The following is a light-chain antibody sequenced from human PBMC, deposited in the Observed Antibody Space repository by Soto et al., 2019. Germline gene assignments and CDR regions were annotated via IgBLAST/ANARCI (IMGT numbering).Light chain of an antibody. J-gene: IGKJ4*01. CDR2: ATS. V-gene: IGKV1-27*01. CDR3: QKYNCAPLT. CDR1: QGIAPY. Sequence: DVQMTQSPSSLSAFVGDRVTITCRASQGIAPYLAWFQQKPGKVPKLLIYATSTLQSGVPSRFSGSGSGTDFTLTINRLPPEYGGTYCCQKYNCAPLTFGGGTKVEIK.